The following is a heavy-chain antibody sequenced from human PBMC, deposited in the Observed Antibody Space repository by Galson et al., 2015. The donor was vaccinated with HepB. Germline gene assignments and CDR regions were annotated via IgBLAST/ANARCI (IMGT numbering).Heavy chain of an antibody. CDR1: GFTFSSYA. D-gene: IGHD2-2*01. CDR3: AKGSPLSSTSLYYYYYYGMDV. Sequence: SLRLSCAASGFTFSSYAMSWVRQAPGKGLEWVSAISGSGGSTFYADSVKGRFTISRDNSKNTLYLQMNSLRAEDTVVYYCAKGSPLSSTSLYYYYYYGMDVWGQGTTVTVSS. J-gene: IGHJ6*02. CDR2: ISGSGGST. V-gene: IGHV3-23*01.